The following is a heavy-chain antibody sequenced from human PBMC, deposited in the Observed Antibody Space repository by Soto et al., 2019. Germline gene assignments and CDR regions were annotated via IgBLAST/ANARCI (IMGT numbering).Heavy chain of an antibody. J-gene: IGHJ3*02. Sequence: GECLKISCKGSGYSFTSHWIGWVRQMPGKGLEWMGIIYPGDSDIRYSPSFQGQVTISADKSISTAYLQWSSLKASDTAMYYCAKRGVADAFDIWGQGTMVTVSS. CDR1: GYSFTSHW. D-gene: IGHD1-26*01. CDR3: AKRGVADAFDI. V-gene: IGHV5-51*01. CDR2: IYPGDSDI.